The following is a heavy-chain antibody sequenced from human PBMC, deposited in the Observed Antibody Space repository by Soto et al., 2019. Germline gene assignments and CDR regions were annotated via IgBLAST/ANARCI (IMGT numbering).Heavy chain of an antibody. D-gene: IGHD2-15*01. J-gene: IGHJ5*02. V-gene: IGHV3-23*01. CDR3: AKSPSVVVVPSSLGGNNWFDP. CDR2: ISGSGHST. CDR1: GLTFDNYA. Sequence: GGSLRLSCAASGLTFDNYAMNWVRQAPGKGLEWVSAISGSGHSTYYADSVKGRFTISRDNSKNTLYFQMNSLRAEDTAVYFCAKSPSVVVVPSSLGGNNWFDPWGQGTLVTVSS.